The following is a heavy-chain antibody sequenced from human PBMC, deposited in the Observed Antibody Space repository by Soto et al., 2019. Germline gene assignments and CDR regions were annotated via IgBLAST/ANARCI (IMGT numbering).Heavy chain of an antibody. CDR1: GGSISSGGYY. CDR3: ARAPSSGYLREPEYFQH. CDR2: IYYSGST. Sequence: TLSLTCTVSGGSISSGGYYWSWIRQHPGKGLEWIGYIYYSGSTYYNPSLKSRVTISVDTSKNQFSLKLSSVTAADTAVYYCARAPSSGYLREPEYFQHWGQGTLVTVSS. D-gene: IGHD3-22*01. V-gene: IGHV4-31*03. J-gene: IGHJ1*01.